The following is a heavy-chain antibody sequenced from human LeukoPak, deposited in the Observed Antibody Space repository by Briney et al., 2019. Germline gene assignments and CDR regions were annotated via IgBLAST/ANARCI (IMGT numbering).Heavy chain of an antibody. Sequence: GASVKVSCKASGYTFTGYYMHWVRQAPGQGLEWMGWINPNSGGTNYAQKFQGRVTMTRDTSISTAYVELSRLRSDDTAVYYCARAESYYGSGSYYYWGQGTLVTVSS. V-gene: IGHV1-2*02. D-gene: IGHD3-10*01. J-gene: IGHJ4*02. CDR3: ARAESYYGSGSYYY. CDR1: GYTFTGYY. CDR2: INPNSGGT.